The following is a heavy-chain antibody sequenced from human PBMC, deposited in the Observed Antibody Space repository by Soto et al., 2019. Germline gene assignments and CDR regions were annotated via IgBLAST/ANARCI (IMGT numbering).Heavy chain of an antibody. CDR3: ARGSYLED. Sequence: SGGSLRLSGAASGFRFGSYTLSWVRQAPWKGLEWVPPIRGSDVKTFYAASVKGRFSISRDTPQSTLYLQMNSLRADDTAMYYGARGSYLEDWGQRTRLAVSS. CDR1: GFRFGSYT. V-gene: IGHV3-23*01. CDR2: IRGSDVKT. D-gene: IGHD1-26*01. J-gene: IGHJ1*01.